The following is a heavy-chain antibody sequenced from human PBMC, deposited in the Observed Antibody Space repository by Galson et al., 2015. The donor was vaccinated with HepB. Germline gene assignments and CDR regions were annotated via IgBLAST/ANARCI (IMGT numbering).Heavy chain of an antibody. Sequence: SVKVSCKVSGYTFSDYYMHWVRQAPGQGLEWMGWINPNSGGTNYAQKLQGRVTMTRDTSISTAYMDLSRLRSDDTAVYYCARERGDAFDVWGQGTMVTVSS. V-gene: IGHV1-2*02. CDR3: ARERGDAFDV. J-gene: IGHJ3*01. CDR1: GYTFSDYY. CDR2: INPNSGGT.